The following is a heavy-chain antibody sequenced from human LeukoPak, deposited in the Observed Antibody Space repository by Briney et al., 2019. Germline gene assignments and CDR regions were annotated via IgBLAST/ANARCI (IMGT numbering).Heavy chain of an antibody. CDR1: GFTFSDYS. Sequence: PGGSLRLSCAASGFTFSDYSMNWVRQAPGKGLEWVSSISTSSGHIYYADSVKGRFTISRDNAKNSLYLQMSSLRAEDTAVYYCAGGGIYSKGFDYWGQGTLVTVSS. CDR2: ISTSSGHI. J-gene: IGHJ4*02. V-gene: IGHV3-21*03. CDR3: AGGGIYSKGFDY. D-gene: IGHD4-11*01.